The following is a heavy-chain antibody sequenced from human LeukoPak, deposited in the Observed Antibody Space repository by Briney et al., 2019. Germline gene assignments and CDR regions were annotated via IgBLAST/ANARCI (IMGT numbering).Heavy chain of an antibody. CDR2: IYSDGSNT. Sequence: PGGSLRLSYAASGFTFSSYWMHWVRQAPGKGLVWVSRIYSDGSNTIYADSVKGRFTISRDNAKNTLYLQMNSLTAEDTAIYYCTRDSKYVMDVWGQGTTVTVSS. J-gene: IGHJ6*02. CDR3: TRDSKYVMDV. D-gene: IGHD4-11*01. V-gene: IGHV3-74*01. CDR1: GFTFSSYW.